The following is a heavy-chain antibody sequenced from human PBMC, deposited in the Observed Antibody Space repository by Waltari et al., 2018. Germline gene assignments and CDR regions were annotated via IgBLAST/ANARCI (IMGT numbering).Heavy chain of an antibody. CDR3: ARGTTKGSH. J-gene: IGHJ4*02. CDR2: IMGDGTTI. V-gene: IGHV3-48*01. Sequence: EVQLVESGGGLVQPGGSLRLSCVTSGFIFSNYRLNWVRQAPGKGLGWLSSIMGDGTTIYYEDSVRGRFRISRDNVNNSLYLQLNSLRVDDTAGYYGARGTTKGSHWGRGTLVTVSS. CDR1: GFIFSNYR. D-gene: IGHD3-10*01.